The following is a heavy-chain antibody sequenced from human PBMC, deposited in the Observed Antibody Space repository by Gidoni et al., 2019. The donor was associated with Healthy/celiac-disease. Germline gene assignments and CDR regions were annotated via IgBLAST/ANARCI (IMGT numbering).Heavy chain of an antibody. J-gene: IGHJ4*02. V-gene: IGHV4-59*01. Sequence: QVQLQESGPGLVKPWETLSLACTVSGGSISSYDGSWIRQPPGKGLEWIGYIYYSGSTNYNPSLKSRVTISVDTSKNQFSLKLSSVTAADTAVYYCARGVPPTYDYWGQGTLVTVSS. CDR1: GGSISSYD. CDR3: ARGVPPTYDY. D-gene: IGHD2-2*01. CDR2: IYYSGST.